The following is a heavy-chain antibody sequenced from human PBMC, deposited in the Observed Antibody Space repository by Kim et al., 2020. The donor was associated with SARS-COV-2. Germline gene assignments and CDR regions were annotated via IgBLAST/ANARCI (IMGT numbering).Heavy chain of an antibody. V-gene: IGHV4-31*02. J-gene: IGHJ4*02. D-gene: IGHD3-22*01. Sequence: PTPKSRVTISVDTSKNQFPLKLSSVTAADTAVYYCARVYYDSSGYSSFDYWGQGTLVTVSS. CDR3: ARVYYDSSGYSSFDY.